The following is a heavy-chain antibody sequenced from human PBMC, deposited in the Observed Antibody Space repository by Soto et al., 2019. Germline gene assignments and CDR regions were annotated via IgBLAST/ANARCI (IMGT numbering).Heavy chain of an antibody. CDR2: TYYNGNA. Sequence: QLQLQESGPGLVKPSETLSLTCTVSGASIDRSNYYWDWIRQPPGKGLEWIGTTYYNGNAYYNPSLKSRVTMSVDTSKNQFSLKLISVPAADTAVYYCARHFVAVVIKGWGYWGQGTLVTVSS. D-gene: IGHD3-22*01. CDR3: ARHFVAVVIKGWGY. CDR1: GASIDRSNYY. V-gene: IGHV4-39*01. J-gene: IGHJ4*02.